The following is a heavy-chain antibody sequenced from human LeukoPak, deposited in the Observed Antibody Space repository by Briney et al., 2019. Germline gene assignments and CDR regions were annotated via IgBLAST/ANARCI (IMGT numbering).Heavy chain of an antibody. D-gene: IGHD3-22*01. CDR1: GGTFSSYA. V-gene: IGHV1-69*13. J-gene: IGHJ5*02. CDR3: ARASGLPHLNWFDP. CDR2: IIPIFGTA. Sequence: GASVKASCKASGGTFSSYAISWVRQAPGQGLEWMGGIIPIFGTANYAQKFQGRVTITADESTSTAYMELSSLRSEDTAVYYCARASGLPHLNWFDPWGQGTLVTVSS.